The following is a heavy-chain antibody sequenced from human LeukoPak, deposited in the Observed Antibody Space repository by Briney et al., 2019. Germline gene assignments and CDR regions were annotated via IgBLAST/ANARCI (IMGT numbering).Heavy chain of an antibody. V-gene: IGHV3-23*01. CDR2: FSGSGGST. CDR3: AKAVSGYWYFDL. CDR1: GDSMTSSSYF. D-gene: IGHD2/OR15-2a*01. Sequence: ETLSLTCTVSGDSMTSSSYFWGWIRQTPGKGLEWVSGFSGSGGSTFYADSVTGRFTISRDNSKNTLYLQMNSLRAEDTAVYYCAKAVSGYWYFDLWGRGTLVTVSS. J-gene: IGHJ2*01.